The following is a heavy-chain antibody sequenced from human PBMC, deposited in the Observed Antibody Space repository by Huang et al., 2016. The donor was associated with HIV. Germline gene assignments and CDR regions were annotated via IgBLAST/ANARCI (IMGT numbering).Heavy chain of an antibody. CDR3: ARILMYYNSSGYGFDY. CDR1: GGFFGGYY. CDR2: INHSGST. V-gene: IGHV4-34*01. D-gene: IGHD3-22*01. Sequence: QVQLQQWGAGLLKPSGTLSLTCAVFGGFFGGYYWSWIRQPPGKGLEWIGEINHSGSTNSNPSLKSRVTISVDTSKNQFSLKLSSVTAADTAVYYCARILMYYNSSGYGFDYWGQGTLVTVSS. J-gene: IGHJ4*02.